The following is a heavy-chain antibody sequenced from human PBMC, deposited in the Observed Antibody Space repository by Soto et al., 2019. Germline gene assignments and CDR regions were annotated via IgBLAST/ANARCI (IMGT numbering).Heavy chain of an antibody. J-gene: IGHJ4*02. V-gene: IGHV1-69*12. CDR1: GGTFSSYA. Sequence: QVQLVQSGAEVKKPGSSVKVSCKASGGTFSSYAISWVRQAPGQGLEWMGGIIPIFGTANYAQKFQGRVTIXXDXSXXTAYMELSSLKSEDTAVYYCASPEREYSGYDPHNYWGQGTLVTVSS. CDR2: IIPIFGTA. CDR3: ASPEREYSGYDPHNY. D-gene: IGHD5-12*01.